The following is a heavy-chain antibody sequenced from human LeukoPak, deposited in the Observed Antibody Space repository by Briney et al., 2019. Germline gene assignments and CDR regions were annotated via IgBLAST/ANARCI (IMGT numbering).Heavy chain of an antibody. J-gene: IGHJ5*02. CDR3: ARGLLRSQLDWFDP. CDR2: INPNSGGT. V-gene: IGHV1-2*02. CDR1: GYTFTGYY. Sequence: ASVKVSCKASGYTFTGYYMHWVRQAPGQGLEWMGWINPNSGGTNYAQKFQGRVTMTRDTSISTAYMELNSLRSDGTAVYYCARGLLRSQLDWFDPWGQGTLVTVSS. D-gene: IGHD3-10*02.